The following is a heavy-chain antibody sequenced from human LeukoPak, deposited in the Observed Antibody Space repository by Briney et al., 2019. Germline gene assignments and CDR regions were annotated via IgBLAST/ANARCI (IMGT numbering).Heavy chain of an antibody. J-gene: IGHJ4*02. CDR2: IIPILGIA. Sequence: ASVKVSCKASGGTFGSYAISWVRQAPGQGLEWMGRIIPILGIANYAQKFQGRVTITADKSTSTAYMELSSLRSEDTAVYYCARHSYESYFDYWGQGTLVTVSS. CDR1: GGTFGSYA. D-gene: IGHD5-18*01. CDR3: ARHSYESYFDY. V-gene: IGHV1-69*04.